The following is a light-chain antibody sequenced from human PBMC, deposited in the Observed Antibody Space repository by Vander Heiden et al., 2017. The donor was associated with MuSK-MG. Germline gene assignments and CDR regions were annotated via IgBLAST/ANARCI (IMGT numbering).Light chain of an antibody. V-gene: IGKV1-9*01. CDR1: QAISTS. Sequence: DIQLTQSPSFLSASVGDRVTITCRASQAISTSLAWYQQKPGKAPKLLIYAASTLQNGVPSRFSGSGSGTEFTLTISSLQPEDYATYSCQQLYSYPPTTFGQGTRLEIK. CDR3: QQLYSYPPTT. J-gene: IGKJ5*01. CDR2: AAS.